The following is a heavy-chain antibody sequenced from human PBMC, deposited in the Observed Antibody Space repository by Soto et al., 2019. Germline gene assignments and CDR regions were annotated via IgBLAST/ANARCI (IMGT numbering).Heavy chain of an antibody. V-gene: IGHV3-9*01. CDR1: GFAFDDYV. J-gene: IGHJ5*02. CDR2: ITWNGGTI. Sequence: EVQLVESGGGLVQPGRSLRLSCAASGFAFDDYVMHWVRQPPGRGLEWVSGITWNGGTIRYVDSVKGRFTISRDNAENSLYLQMNSLRPEDTAVYYCAKGGSAALIAPSDRDNWFDPWGQGTQVTVSS. CDR3: AKGGSAALIAPSDRDNWFDP. D-gene: IGHD6-13*01.